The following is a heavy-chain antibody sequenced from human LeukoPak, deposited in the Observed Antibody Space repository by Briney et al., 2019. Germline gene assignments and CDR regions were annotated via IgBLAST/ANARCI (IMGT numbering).Heavy chain of an antibody. D-gene: IGHD3-22*01. CDR3: ARVLYEYYYDSSGNPTNYYFDY. Sequence: PSEALSLTCTVSGGSISSYYWSWIRQPPGKGLEWIGYIYYSGSTNYNPSLKSRVTISVDTSKNQFSLKLSSVTAADTAVYYCARVLYEYYYDSSGNPTNYYFDYWGQGTLVTVSS. V-gene: IGHV4-59*01. J-gene: IGHJ4*02. CDR2: IYYSGST. CDR1: GGSISSYY.